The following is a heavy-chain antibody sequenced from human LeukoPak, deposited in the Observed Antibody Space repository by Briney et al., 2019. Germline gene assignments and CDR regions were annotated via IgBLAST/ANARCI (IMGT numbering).Heavy chain of an antibody. J-gene: IGHJ4*02. Sequence: GGSLRLSCEASGFTFSTYAMNWVRQAPGRGLEWVSHISSGSATTFYADSVKGRFTISRDNTRNSLSLQMNDLRVEDTAVYYCTRDRGSTTMLRGVNHYWGQGTLVTVSS. V-gene: IGHV3-48*04. CDR3: TRDRGSTTMLRGVNHY. CDR1: GFTFSTYA. CDR2: ISSGSATT. D-gene: IGHD3-10*01.